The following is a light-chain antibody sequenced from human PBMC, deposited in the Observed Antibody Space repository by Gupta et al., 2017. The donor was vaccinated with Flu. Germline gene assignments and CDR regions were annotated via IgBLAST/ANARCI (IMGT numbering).Light chain of an antibody. CDR3: QAADRNDKWV. V-gene: IGLV3-25*03. Sequence: CSGDVLSEAYVYWYQQKTGQAPVVVLQKDTVRPSGIPKRFSGSTSGAKVTLIISGVQAEDEADYYCQAADRNDKWVFGGGTRLTV. CDR2: KDT. J-gene: IGLJ3*02. CDR1: VLSEAY.